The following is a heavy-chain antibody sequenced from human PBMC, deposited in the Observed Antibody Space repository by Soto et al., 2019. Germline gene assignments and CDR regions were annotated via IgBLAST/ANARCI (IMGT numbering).Heavy chain of an antibody. CDR1: GVSISSCDYY. V-gene: IGHV4-30-4*01. D-gene: IGHD1-26*01. Sequence: PSETLSLTCTVCGVSISSCDYYWSWIRQPPGKGLEWIGYIYYSGSTYYNPSLQSRFTISVDTSKNQFSLTLSSVTAADTAVYYCARGGSYPYVNWFDRWGQETLVTVSS. CDR2: IYYSGST. CDR3: ARGGSYPYVNWFDR. J-gene: IGHJ5*02.